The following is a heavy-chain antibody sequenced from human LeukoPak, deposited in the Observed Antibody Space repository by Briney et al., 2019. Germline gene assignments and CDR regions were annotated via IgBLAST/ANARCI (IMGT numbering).Heavy chain of an antibody. V-gene: IGHV3-30*18. CDR2: ISYDGSNK. CDR3: AKKAYSSEENWFDP. CDR1: GFTFSSYG. D-gene: IGHD6-19*01. J-gene: IGHJ5*02. Sequence: QSGGSLRLSCAASGFTFSSYGMHWVRQAPGKGLEWVAVISYDGSNKYYADSVKGRFTISRDNSKNTLYLQMNSLRAEDTAVYYCAKKAYSSEENWFDPWGQGTLVTVSS.